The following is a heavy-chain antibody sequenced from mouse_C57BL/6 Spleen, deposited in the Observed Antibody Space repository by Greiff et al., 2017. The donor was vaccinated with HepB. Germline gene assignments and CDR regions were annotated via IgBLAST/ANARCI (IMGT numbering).Heavy chain of an antibody. CDR1: GFSLTSYG. V-gene: IGHV2-2*01. Sequence: VQGVESGPGLVQPSQSLSITCTVSGFSLTSYGVHWVRQSPGKGLEWLGVIWSGGSTDYNAAFISRLSISKDNSKSQVFFKMNSLQADDTAIYYCAGAYYSNFAWFAYWGQGTLVTVSA. D-gene: IGHD2-5*01. J-gene: IGHJ3*01. CDR2: IWSGGST. CDR3: AGAYYSNFAWFAY.